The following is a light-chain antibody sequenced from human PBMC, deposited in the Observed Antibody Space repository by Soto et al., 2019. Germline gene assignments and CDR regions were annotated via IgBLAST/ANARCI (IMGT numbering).Light chain of an antibody. J-gene: IGKJ1*01. V-gene: IGKV1-39*01. CDR3: QRSYRTPWT. Sequence: DIQMTQSPSSLSASVGDRVTITCRASQSISTYLNWYQQKPGKAPKFLIYAASSLQSGVPSRFSGSASGTDFTLTISSLQPEDFATYYCQRSYRTPWTFGQGTKVDIK. CDR2: AAS. CDR1: QSISTY.